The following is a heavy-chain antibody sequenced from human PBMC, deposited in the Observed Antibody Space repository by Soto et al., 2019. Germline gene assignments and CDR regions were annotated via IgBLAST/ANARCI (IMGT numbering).Heavy chain of an antibody. CDR2: IYYSGST. V-gene: IGHV4-39*01. D-gene: IGHD3-10*01. CDR3: ARPGNYGSGSYLYYLDY. CDR1: GGSISSSSYY. Sequence: QLQLQESGPGLVKPSETLSLTCTVSGGSISSSSYYWGWIRQPPGKGLEWIGSIYYSGSTYYNPSPKSRVTLSVDPSKNQFSLQLSSVTAADTAVYYCARPGNYGSGSYLYYLDYWGQGTLVTVSS. J-gene: IGHJ4*02.